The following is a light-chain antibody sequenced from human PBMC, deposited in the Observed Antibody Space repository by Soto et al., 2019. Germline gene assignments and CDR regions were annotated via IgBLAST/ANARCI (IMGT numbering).Light chain of an antibody. V-gene: IGKV3-20*01. CDR1: QSVSSSY. J-gene: IGKJ1*01. CDR3: HQYGSSSWT. Sequence: EIVLTQSPGTRSLSPGERATLSCRASQSVSSSYLAWYQQKPGQAPRLLIYGASSRATGIPDRFSGSGSGTDFTLTISRLEPEDFAVYYCHQYGSSSWTFGQGTKV. CDR2: GAS.